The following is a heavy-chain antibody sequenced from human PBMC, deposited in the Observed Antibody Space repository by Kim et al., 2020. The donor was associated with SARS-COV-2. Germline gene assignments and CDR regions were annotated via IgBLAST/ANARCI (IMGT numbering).Heavy chain of an antibody. V-gene: IGHV3-53*01. CDR3: ARVYGGNDYFDY. D-gene: IGHD4-17*01. Sequence: GGSLRLSCAASGFTVSSNYMSWVRQAPGKGLEWVSVIYSGGSTYYADSVKGRFTISRDNSKNTLYLQMNSLRAEDTAVYYCARVYGGNDYFDYWGQGTLVTVSS. CDR2: IYSGGST. J-gene: IGHJ4*02. CDR1: GFTVSSNY.